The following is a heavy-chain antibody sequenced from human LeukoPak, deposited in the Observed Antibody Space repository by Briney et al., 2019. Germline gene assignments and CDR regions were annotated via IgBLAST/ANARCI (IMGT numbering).Heavy chain of an antibody. J-gene: IGHJ3*02. CDR1: GFTFSSYG. CDR2: ISYDGSNK. Sequence: GRSLRLSCAASGFTFSSYGMHWVRQAPGKGLEWVAVISYDGSNKYYADSVKGRFTISRDNSKNTLYLQMNSLRAEDMAVYYCAKGLLWFGEMDAFDIWGQGTMVTVSS. CDR3: AKGLLWFGEMDAFDI. D-gene: IGHD3-10*01. V-gene: IGHV3-30*18.